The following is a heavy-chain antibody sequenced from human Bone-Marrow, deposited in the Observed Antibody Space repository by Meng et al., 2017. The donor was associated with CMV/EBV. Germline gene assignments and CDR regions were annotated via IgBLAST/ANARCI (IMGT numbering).Heavy chain of an antibody. Sequence: GGSLRLFCAASGFTFNTYAMHWVRQAPGKGLEWVAVISYDGSNKYTADSVKGRFTISRDNSKNTLYLQMNSLRAEDTAVYYCARGPLLYNWNYSLLDYWGQGTLVTVSS. CDR2: ISYDGSNK. D-gene: IGHD1-7*01. V-gene: IGHV3-30*04. J-gene: IGHJ4*02. CDR3: ARGPLLYNWNYSLLDY. CDR1: GFTFNTYA.